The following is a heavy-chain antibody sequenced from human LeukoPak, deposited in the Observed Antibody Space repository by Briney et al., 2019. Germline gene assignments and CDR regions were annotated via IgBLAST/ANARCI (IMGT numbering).Heavy chain of an antibody. V-gene: IGHV3-7*01. CDR3: VKDAGTA. Sequence: GGSLRLSCAASGFTFSNNWMSWVRQAPGKGLECVANIKKDGSEKYYINSVKGRFTISRDNAKNSLYLQMNSLRAEDTALYYCVKDAGTARGQGTLATVPS. CDR1: GFTFSNNW. CDR2: IKKDGSEK. J-gene: IGHJ4*02. D-gene: IGHD2-8*02.